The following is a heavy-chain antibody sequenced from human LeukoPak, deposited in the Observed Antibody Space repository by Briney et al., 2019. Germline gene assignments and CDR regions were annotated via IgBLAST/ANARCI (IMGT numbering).Heavy chain of an antibody. V-gene: IGHV3-23*01. J-gene: IGHJ4*02. CDR2: IGGSGGSA. CDR3: AKSIYCTGGACYLLPFDY. D-gene: IGHD2-8*02. CDR1: EFTVSSNH. Sequence: QSGGSLRLSCAVSEFTVSSNHMSWDRQAPGKGLGWVSAIGGSGGSAYSADSVKGRFTISRDNSKNTLYLQMNSLRADDTAVYYCAKSIYCTGGACYLLPFDYWGQGTLVTVSS.